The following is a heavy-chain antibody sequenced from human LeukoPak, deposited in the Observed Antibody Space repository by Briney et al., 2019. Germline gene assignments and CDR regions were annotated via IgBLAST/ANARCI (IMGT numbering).Heavy chain of an antibody. Sequence: ASVKVSCKASGYTFTNYAMNWVRQAPGQGLEWMGWIHPSTGNPTYAQGFTGRFVFSLDTSVSTTYLQISSLKAEDTAVYLCARAFQSLGGLSLPDYWGQGTLVTVSS. D-gene: IGHD3-16*02. CDR1: GYTFTNYA. V-gene: IGHV7-4-1*02. CDR3: ARAFQSLGGLSLPDY. J-gene: IGHJ4*02. CDR2: IHPSTGNP.